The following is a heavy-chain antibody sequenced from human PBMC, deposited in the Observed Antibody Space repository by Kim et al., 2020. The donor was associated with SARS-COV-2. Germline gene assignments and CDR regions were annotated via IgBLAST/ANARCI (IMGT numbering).Heavy chain of an antibody. CDR2: ISYYYGSA. J-gene: IGHJ3*01. V-gene: IGHV1-18*04. Sequence: ASVKVSCKASGYTFTSYGITWVRQAPGRGLEWLGWISYYYGSAIYAQKMQDRITMTTDTATDTVYMELRTLTSDDTAVYFCARTTTIPPVSSFVLWGQGTKVNVSS. CDR1: GYTFTSYG. CDR3: ARTTTIPPVSSFVL. D-gene: IGHD3-9*01.